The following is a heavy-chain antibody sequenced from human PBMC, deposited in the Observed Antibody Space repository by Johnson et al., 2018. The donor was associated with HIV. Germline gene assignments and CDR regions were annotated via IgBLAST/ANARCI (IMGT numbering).Heavy chain of an antibody. D-gene: IGHD6-13*01. Sequence: VQLVESGGGLVQPGGSLRLSCAASGFTFSSYWMSWVRQAPGKGLEWVANIKQDGSEKYYVDSVKGRFNTSRDNAKNSLYLQMNSLRAEDTAVYYCAGANAAGTLGDAFDIWGQGTMVTVSS. CDR1: GFTFSSYW. CDR3: AGANAAGTLGDAFDI. J-gene: IGHJ3*02. CDR2: IKQDGSEK. V-gene: IGHV3-7*04.